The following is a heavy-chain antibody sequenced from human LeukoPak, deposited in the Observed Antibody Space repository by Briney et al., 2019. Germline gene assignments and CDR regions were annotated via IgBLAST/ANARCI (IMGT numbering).Heavy chain of an antibody. CDR3: ARDNSSSWYLLDY. D-gene: IGHD6-13*01. CDR2: ISSSGSTI. J-gene: IGHJ4*02. CDR1: GFTFSSYS. Sequence: PGGSLRLSCAASGFTFSSYSMNWVRQAPGKGLEWVSYISSSGSTIYYADSVKGRFTISRDNAKNSLYLQMNSLRAEDTAVYYCARDNSSSWYLLDYWGQGTLVTVSS. V-gene: IGHV3-48*04.